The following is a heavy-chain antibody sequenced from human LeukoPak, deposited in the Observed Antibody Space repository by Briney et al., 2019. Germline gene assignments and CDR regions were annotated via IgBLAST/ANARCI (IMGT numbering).Heavy chain of an antibody. CDR3: ARDTYYDFWSGYGPDAFDI. V-gene: IGHV4-59*01. J-gene: IGHJ3*02. D-gene: IGHD3-3*01. CDR2: IYSSGST. CDR1: GGSISSYY. Sequence: SETLSLTCTVSGGSISSYYWSWIRQPPGKGLEWIGYIYSSGSTNYNPSLKSRVTISVDTSKNQFSLKLSSVTAADTAVYYCARDTYYDFWSGYGPDAFDIWGQGTMVTVSS.